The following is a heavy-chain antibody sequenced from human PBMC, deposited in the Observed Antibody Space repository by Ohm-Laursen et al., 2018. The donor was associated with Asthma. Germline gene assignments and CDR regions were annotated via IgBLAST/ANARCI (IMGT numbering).Heavy chain of an antibody. V-gene: IGHV4-59*01. CDR2: VFDSGNT. CDR1: GGSISVFN. D-gene: IGHD3-22*01. CDR3: ARVRFYETGAYFETFDT. Sequence: GPLSLTCAVSGGSISVFNWSWIRQPPGKGLEWIGYVFDSGNTHYNPSLKSRVTMSLDMSKNQFSLKLSSVTAADTAVYYCARVRFYETGAYFETFDTWGQGTLVTVSS. J-gene: IGHJ5*02.